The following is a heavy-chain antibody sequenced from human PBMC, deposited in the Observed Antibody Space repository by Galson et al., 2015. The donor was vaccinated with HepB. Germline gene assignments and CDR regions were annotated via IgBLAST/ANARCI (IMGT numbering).Heavy chain of an antibody. J-gene: IGHJ6*02. Sequence: SVKVSCKASGGTFSSYTISWVRQAPGQGLEWMGRIIPILGIANYAQKFQGRVTITADKSTSTAYMELSSLRSEDTAVYYCARSIVVVTAKYYYYYGMDVWGQGTTVTVSS. CDR2: IIPILGIA. CDR3: ARSIVVVTAKYYYYYGMDV. D-gene: IGHD2-21*02. CDR1: GGTFSSYT. V-gene: IGHV1-69*02.